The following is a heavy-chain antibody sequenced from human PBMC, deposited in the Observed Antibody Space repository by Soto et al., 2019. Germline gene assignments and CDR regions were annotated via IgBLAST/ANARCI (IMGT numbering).Heavy chain of an antibody. D-gene: IGHD1-26*01. CDR2: IDGYSTTT. Sequence: EVQLVESGGGLFQPGGSLRLSCTASGFTFNNKWMHWVRQAPGKGLVWVSRIDGYSTTTNYADSVKGRFTISRDNAKNTVFLHVNSLTDEDTAVYYCARGGAMGVDYWGQGTLVTVSS. V-gene: IGHV3-74*01. CDR3: ARGGAMGVDY. CDR1: GFTFNNKW. J-gene: IGHJ4*02.